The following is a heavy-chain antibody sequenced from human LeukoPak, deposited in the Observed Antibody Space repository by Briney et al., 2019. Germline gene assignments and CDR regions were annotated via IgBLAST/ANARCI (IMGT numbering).Heavy chain of an antibody. CDR3: ARAISGATNFDS. D-gene: IGHD1-26*01. CDR1: GFTFSSYA. V-gene: IGHV3-21*01. J-gene: IGHJ4*02. CDR2: ITSGSTYI. Sequence: GGSLRLSCAASGFTFSSYAMSWVRQAPGKGLEWVSSITSGSTYIYYADSVKGRFTISRDNAKNSLYLQMNSLRAEDTAVYYCARAISGATNFDSWGQGTLVTVSS.